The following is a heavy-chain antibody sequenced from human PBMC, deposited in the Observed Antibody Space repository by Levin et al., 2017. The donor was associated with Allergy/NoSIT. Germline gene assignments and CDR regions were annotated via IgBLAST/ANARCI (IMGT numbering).Heavy chain of an antibody. J-gene: IGHJ4*02. V-gene: IGHV4-38-2*02. CDR1: GYSISSGLY. CDR2: IYHGGNT. D-gene: IGHD3/OR15-3a*01. CDR3: ARVGDFYNTTNYYFGKSPFDY. Sequence: SQTLSLTCSVSGYSISSGLYWGWLRQPPGKGLEWIANIYHGGNTYYNPSLRSRVTMAVDTSKNQFSLMLSSVTAADTAIYYCARVGDFYNTTNYYFGKSPFDYWGQGVLVPVSS.